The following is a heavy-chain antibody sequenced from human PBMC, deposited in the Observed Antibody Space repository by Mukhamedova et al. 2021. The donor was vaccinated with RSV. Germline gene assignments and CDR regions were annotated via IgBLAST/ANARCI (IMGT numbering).Heavy chain of an antibody. D-gene: IGHD1-14*01. J-gene: IGHJ6*01. CDR3: ATYDLGLATNRRFFYY. CDR1: SNAW. CDR2: IKSKADGGTT. V-gene: IGHV3-15*01. Sequence: SNAWMSWGRQAPGKGLEWVGLIKSKADGGTTDYAAPVKGRFTISRDDSQNTLYLQMNSLKTEDTAVYYCATYDLGLATNRRFFYY.